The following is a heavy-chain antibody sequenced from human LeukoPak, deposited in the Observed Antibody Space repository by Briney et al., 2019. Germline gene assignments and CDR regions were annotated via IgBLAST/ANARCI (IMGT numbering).Heavy chain of an antibody. Sequence: PGGSLRVSCAASGFTFSSYGMHWVRQAPGKGLEWVAFIRYDGSNKYYADSVKGRFTISRDNSKNTLYLQMNSLGAEDTAVYYCAKCERVPAAYYYYYYMDVWGKGTTVTVSS. CDR1: GFTFSSYG. CDR2: IRYDGSNK. J-gene: IGHJ6*03. CDR3: AKCERVPAAYYYYYYMDV. V-gene: IGHV3-30*02. D-gene: IGHD2-2*01.